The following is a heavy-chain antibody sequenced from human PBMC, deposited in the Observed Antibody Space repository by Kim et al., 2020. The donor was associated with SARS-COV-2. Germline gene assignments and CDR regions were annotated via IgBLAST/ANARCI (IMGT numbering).Heavy chain of an antibody. CDR2: IRSRSNNYAT. CDR1: GLTLSASA. CDR3: IRHIEYTGPSP. J-gene: IGHJ5*02. V-gene: IGHV3-73*01. Sequence: GGSLRLSCAASGLTLSASAIHWVRQASGRGLEWIGHIRSRSNNYATEYAASVRGRFIVSRDDSENTAHLLMNSLKIEDMAIYFCIRHIEYTGPSPWGQGSLVTVSS. D-gene: IGHD5-18*01.